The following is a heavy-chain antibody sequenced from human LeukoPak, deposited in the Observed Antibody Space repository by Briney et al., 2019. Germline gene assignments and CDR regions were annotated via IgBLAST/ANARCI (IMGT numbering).Heavy chain of an antibody. CDR1: GFTFRSSA. CDR3: AGDYEGNLAFDI. J-gene: IGHJ3*02. D-gene: IGHD4-23*01. V-gene: IGHV3-21*01. CDR2: ISSSSTYI. Sequence: PGGSLRLSCAASGFTFRSSAMSWVRQAPGKGLEGVSSISSSSTYIYYADSLEGRFTTSRDNVRNSLYLQMNSLRAEDTAVYYCAGDYEGNLAFDIWGQGTMVTVSS.